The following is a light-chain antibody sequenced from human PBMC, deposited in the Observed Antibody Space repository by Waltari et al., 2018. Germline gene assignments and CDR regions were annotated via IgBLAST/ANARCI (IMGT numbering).Light chain of an antibody. V-gene: IGKV1-8*01. Sequence: AIRMTQSPSSLSASTGDRVTITCRASQGISSYLAWYQQKPGKAPKLLIYAASTLPRGVPSRFSGSGSGTDFTLTISCLQSEDFATYYCQQYYSYPYTFGQGTKLEIK. CDR2: AAS. CDR3: QQYYSYPYT. J-gene: IGKJ2*01. CDR1: QGISSY.